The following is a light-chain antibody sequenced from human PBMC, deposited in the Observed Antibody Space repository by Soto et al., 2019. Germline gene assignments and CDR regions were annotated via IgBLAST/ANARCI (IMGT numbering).Light chain of an antibody. J-gene: IGKJ1*01. CDR3: QHYNDYSWT. CDR1: QSISIW. CDR2: GTS. V-gene: IGKV1-5*03. Sequence: DIHMTQSPSTLSASVGDRVTITCRASQSISIWLAWYQQKPGRAPNLLIYGTSSFESGVPSRFSGSGSGTEFTLTISSLQPDDFATYYCQHYNDYSWTFGKGTKVYIK.